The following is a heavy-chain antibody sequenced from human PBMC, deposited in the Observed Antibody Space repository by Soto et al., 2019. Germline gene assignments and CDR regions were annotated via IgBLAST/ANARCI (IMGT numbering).Heavy chain of an antibody. D-gene: IGHD6-13*01. CDR3: ARDNSSSWYGQTNWFDP. CDR1: GFTFSSYS. J-gene: IGHJ5*02. Sequence: VASLRRSFATSGFTFSSYSMHWVRQAPGKWLEWVAVIWYDGSNKYYADSVKGRFTISRDNSKNTLYLQMNSLRAEDTAVYYCARDNSSSWYGQTNWFDPWGQGT. V-gene: IGHV3-33*01. CDR2: IWYDGSNK.